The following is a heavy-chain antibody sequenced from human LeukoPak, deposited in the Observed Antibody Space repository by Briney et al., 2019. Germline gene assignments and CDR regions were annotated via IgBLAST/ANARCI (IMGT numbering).Heavy chain of an antibody. CDR1: GITFSTSG. V-gene: IGHV3-33*01. CDR3: ARDKRTTCIYN. D-gene: IGHD3-3*02. J-gene: IGHJ4*02. CDR2: IWSDGSNK. Sequence: GGSLRLSCAASGITFSTSGMHWVRQAPGKGLEWVAFIWSDGSNKYHADSVKGRFTISRDNSKDTLYLQMNSLRAEDTAVYYCARDKRTTCIYNWGQGALVTVSS.